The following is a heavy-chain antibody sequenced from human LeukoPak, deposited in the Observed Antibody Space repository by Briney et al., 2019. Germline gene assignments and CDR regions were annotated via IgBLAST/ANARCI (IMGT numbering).Heavy chain of an antibody. D-gene: IGHD3-10*01. V-gene: IGHV3-23*01. CDR2: ISGSGVST. Sequence: AGGSLRLSCAASGFRFSSYAMSWVRQAPGKGLEWVSAISGSGVSTYYADSVKGRFTVSRDNSKNTLYLQMNSLRAEDTAVYYCAKSHVLLWFGESLDYWGQGTLVTVSS. CDR1: GFRFSSYA. CDR3: AKSHVLLWFGESLDY. J-gene: IGHJ4*02.